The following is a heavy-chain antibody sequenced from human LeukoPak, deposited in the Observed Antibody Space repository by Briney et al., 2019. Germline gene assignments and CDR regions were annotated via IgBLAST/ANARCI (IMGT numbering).Heavy chain of an antibody. CDR2: ISTSSSFI. D-gene: IGHD1-20*01. CDR1: RFTHSYYH. J-gene: IGHJ4*02. Sequence: GVSLTLSCAASRFTHSYYHMNWLRQAPGKGREWVSSISTSSSFIHYADPVKGRFTISSDNANNSLYLQMNSLRAEDTALYYCARDDNWNDKPFDYWGQGVLVPASS. CDR3: ARDDNWNDKPFDY. V-gene: IGHV3-21*01.